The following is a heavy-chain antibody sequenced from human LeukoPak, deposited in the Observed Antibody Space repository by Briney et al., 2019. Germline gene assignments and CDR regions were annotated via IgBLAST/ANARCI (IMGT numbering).Heavy chain of an antibody. CDR1: GGSITTNR. CDR3: ARDWRFCRDEGCLGT. J-gene: IGHJ4*02. CDR2: IHHSGST. Sequence: SETLSLTCIVSGGSITTNRWSWVRLTPGRGLAWIGYIHHSGSTDYNPSLNSRLTISVDTSKSQFSLRLTSVTAADTAVYYCARDWRFCRDEGCLGTWGQGTLVTVSS. D-gene: IGHD3-3*01. V-gene: IGHV4-59*01.